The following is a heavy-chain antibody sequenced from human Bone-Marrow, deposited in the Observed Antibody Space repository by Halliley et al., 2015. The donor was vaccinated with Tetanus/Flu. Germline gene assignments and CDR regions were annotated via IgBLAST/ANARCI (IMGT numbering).Heavy chain of an antibody. Sequence: QLVQSGGGVVQPGRSLRLSCAASGFTFSHLGMHWVRQAPGKGLEWVAVIWYDGSNKYYADSVKGRFTISRDNAKNTLYLQMNSLGAEDTAVYYCARVSREYYDTTGRDPFDFWGQGTILTVSS. V-gene: IGHV3-33*01. J-gene: IGHJ3*01. CDR2: IWYDGSNK. D-gene: IGHD3-22*01. CDR1: GFTFSHLG. CDR3: ARVSREYYDTTGRDPFDF.